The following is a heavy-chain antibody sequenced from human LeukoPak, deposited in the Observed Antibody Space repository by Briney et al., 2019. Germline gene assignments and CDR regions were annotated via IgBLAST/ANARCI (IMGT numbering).Heavy chain of an antibody. CDR2: IIPIFGTA. CDR1: GGTFSSYA. J-gene: IGHJ4*02. CDR3: AREGDGYNYFDY. V-gene: IGHV1-69*05. Sequence: SVKVSCKASGGTFSSYAISWVRQAPGQGLEWMGGIIPIFGTANYAQKFQGRVTITTDESTSTAYMELSSLRSEDTAVYYCAREGDGYNYFDYWGQGTLVTVAS. D-gene: IGHD5-24*01.